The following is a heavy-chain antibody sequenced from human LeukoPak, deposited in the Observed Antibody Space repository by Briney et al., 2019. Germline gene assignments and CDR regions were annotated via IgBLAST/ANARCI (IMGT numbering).Heavy chain of an antibody. CDR3: AKDTDSSGNDY. D-gene: IGHD3-22*01. CDR2: ISPSDGDT. Sequence: GGSLRLSCTASGFTFSRPAVSWVRQAPGKGLEWVSAISPSDGDTNYAHSVKGRFTISRDNSKNTLYLQMNSLRVDDTAVYYCAKDTDSSGNDYWGQGNLVTVSS. J-gene: IGHJ4*02. V-gene: IGHV3-23*01. CDR1: GFTFSRPA.